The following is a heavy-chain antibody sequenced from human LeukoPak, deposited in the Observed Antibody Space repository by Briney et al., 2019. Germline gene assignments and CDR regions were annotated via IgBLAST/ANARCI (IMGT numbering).Heavy chain of an antibody. CDR1: RFTFSSYE. V-gene: IGHV3-48*03. CDR3: ARDQLTMIRGPNFDY. D-gene: IGHD3-10*01. CDR2: ISSSSSPI. Sequence: PGGSLRLSCAASRFTFSSYEMNWVRQAPGKGLEWVSYISSSSSPIYYADSVKGRFTISRDNAQSSLHLQMNSLRDEDTAVYYCARDQLTMIRGPNFDYWGQGTLVTVSS. J-gene: IGHJ4*02.